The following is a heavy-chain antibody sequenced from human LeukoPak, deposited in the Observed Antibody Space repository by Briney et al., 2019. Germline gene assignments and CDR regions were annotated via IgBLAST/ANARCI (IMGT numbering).Heavy chain of an antibody. CDR1: GGSVSSGSYY. D-gene: IGHD4-17*01. CDR2: IYYSGST. CDR3: ARGPPYGDYYGMDV. J-gene: IGHJ6*02. Sequence: PSETLSLTCTVSGGSVSSGSYYWSWIRQPPGKGLEWIGYIYYSGSTNYNPSLKSRVTISVDTSKNQFSLKLSSVTAADTAVYYCARGPPYGDYYGMDVWGQGTTVTVSS. V-gene: IGHV4-61*01.